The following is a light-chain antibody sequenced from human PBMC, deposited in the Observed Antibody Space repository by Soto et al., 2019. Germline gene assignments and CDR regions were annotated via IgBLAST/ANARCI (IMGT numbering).Light chain of an antibody. V-gene: IGKV3-11*01. J-gene: IGKJ5*01. CDR3: QQRSNWPPRVT. CDR1: QNVSSN. Sequence: TVLTQSPGTLSLSPGDRATLSCRASQNVSSNLLVWYQQHPGQAPRLLIYGASNRATGIPARFSGSGSGTDFTLTISSLEPEEFAVYYCQQRSNWPPRVTFGQGTRLEIK. CDR2: GAS.